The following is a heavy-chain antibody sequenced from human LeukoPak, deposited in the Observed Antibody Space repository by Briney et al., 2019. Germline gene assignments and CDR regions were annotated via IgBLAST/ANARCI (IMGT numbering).Heavy chain of an antibody. V-gene: IGHV3-7*01. CDR3: ARGRVDSNYSHFDS. Sequence: PGGSLRLSCVASGFTSGSYSMSWVRQAPGKGLEWVASIKHDGLEKHYLDSVKGRFANARDSAKNSLYLQINSLRTEDAAVYYCARGRVDSNYSHFDSWGQGTLVTVSS. D-gene: IGHD5-24*01. CDR1: GFTSGSYS. CDR2: IKHDGLEK. J-gene: IGHJ4*02.